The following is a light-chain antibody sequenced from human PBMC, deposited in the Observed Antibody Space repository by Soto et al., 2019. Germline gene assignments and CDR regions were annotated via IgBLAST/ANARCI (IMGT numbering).Light chain of an antibody. CDR1: SSDVGGHNY. CDR2: NVD. Sequence: QSALTQVASVSASPGQSITISCTGTSSDVGGHNYVSWYQQHPGNAPKLMIYNVDYRPSGVSNRFSGSKSGNTASLTISGLQADDEAYYYCSSYADSSTVVFGGGTKHTVL. V-gene: IGLV2-14*03. CDR3: SSYADSSTVV. J-gene: IGLJ2*01.